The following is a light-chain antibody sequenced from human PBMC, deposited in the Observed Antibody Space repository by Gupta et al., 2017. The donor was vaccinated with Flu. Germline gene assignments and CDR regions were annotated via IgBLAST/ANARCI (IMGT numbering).Light chain of an antibody. V-gene: IGKV4-1*01. Sequence: DIVMTQSPDSLAVSLGERATINCKSSQSVLYSSNNKNYLAWYQQKPGQPPKLIICWASTRESGVPDRFSGSGSGTDFTLTISSLQAEDVAVYYCQQYYSSPFTFGPGTKVDIK. CDR1: QSVLYSSNNKNY. J-gene: IGKJ3*01. CDR2: WAS. CDR3: QQYYSSPFT.